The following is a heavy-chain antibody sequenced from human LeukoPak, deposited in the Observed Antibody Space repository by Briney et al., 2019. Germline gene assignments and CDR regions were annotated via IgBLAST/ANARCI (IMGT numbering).Heavy chain of an antibody. D-gene: IGHD2-2*01. J-gene: IGHJ4*02. CDR1: GYTFTGYY. CDR3: ARDRGYCSSTNCPVDF. V-gene: IGHV1-18*04. CDR2: ISTYNGNT. Sequence: ASVKVSCKTSGYTFTGYYMHWVRQGPGQGLEWMGWISTYNGNTNYAQKFQGRVTMTTDTSTSTAYMELRSLRSDDTAVYYCARDRGYCSSTNCPVDFWGQGTLVTVSS.